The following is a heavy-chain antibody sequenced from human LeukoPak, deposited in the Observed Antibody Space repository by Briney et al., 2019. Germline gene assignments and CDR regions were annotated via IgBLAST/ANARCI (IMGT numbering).Heavy chain of an antibody. Sequence: GGSLRLSCAASGFPFSNAWMSWVRQAPGKGLEWVGRIKSKTDGGTTDYAAPVKGRFTISRDDSKNTLYLQMNSLKTEDTAVYYCTTEVEYYYDSSGYYRPSLDYWGQGTLVTVSS. CDR2: IKSKTDGGTT. CDR3: TTEVEYYYDSSGYYRPSLDY. D-gene: IGHD3-22*01. CDR1: GFPFSNAW. V-gene: IGHV3-15*01. J-gene: IGHJ4*02.